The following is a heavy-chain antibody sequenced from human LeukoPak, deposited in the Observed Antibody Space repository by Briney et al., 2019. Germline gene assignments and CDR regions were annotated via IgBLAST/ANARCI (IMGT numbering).Heavy chain of an antibody. Sequence: PGGSLRLSCAASGFTFDDYGMSWVRQAPGKGLEWVSGINWNGGSTGYADSVKGRFTISRDNSKNTLYLQMNSLRAEDTAVYYCAKDYANYDSSGNDYWGQGTLVTVSS. V-gene: IGHV3-20*04. CDR3: AKDYANYDSSGNDY. D-gene: IGHD3-22*01. CDR1: GFTFDDYG. CDR2: INWNGGST. J-gene: IGHJ4*02.